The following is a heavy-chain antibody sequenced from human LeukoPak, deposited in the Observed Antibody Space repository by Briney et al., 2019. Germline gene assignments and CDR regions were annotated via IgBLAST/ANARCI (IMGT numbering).Heavy chain of an antibody. D-gene: IGHD3-22*01. V-gene: IGHV4-30-4*01. CDR1: GDSISNRDYY. CDR2: IYYSGST. J-gene: IGHJ4*02. Sequence: PSQTLSLTCTVSGDSISNRDYYWSWIRQSPGKGLEWIGYIYYSGSTYYSPSLKSRITISLDTSKNQFSLNLSSVTAADTAVYYCGRPSGYYYDYWGQGTLVTVSS. CDR3: GRPSGYYYDY.